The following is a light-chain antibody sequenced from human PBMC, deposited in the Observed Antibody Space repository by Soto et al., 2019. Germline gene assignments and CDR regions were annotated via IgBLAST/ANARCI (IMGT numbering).Light chain of an antibody. CDR3: CSNAVGSTYV. V-gene: IGLV2-23*01. J-gene: IGLJ1*01. CDR1: STDVGSHKL. Sequence: QSVLTQPASVSGSPGQSITISCTGTSTDVGSHKLVSLYQQYLGNVPKLIIFEAYKRPSGVSNRFSGSKSGSTASLTISGLQAEDEADYYCCSNAVGSTYVFGTGTKVTVL. CDR2: EAY.